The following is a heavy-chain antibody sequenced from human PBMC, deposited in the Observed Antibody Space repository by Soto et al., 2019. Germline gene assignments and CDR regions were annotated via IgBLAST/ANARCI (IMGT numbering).Heavy chain of an antibody. CDR1: GFTFSRYW. CDR2: INSDGSST. D-gene: IGHD6-13*01. V-gene: IGHV3-74*01. Sequence: GGSLRLSCAASGFTFSRYWMHGVRQAPGKGLVWVSRINSDGSSTSYADSVKGRFTISRDNAKNTLYLQMNSLRAEDTAVYYCARAETPLIAPVHYWGQGTLVTVSS. CDR3: ARAETPLIAPVHY. J-gene: IGHJ4*02.